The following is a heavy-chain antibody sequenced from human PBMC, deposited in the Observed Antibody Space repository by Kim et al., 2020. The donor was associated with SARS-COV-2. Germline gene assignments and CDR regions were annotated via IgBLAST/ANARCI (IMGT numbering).Heavy chain of an antibody. CDR1: GFIFDDYS. CDR3: AKDSYYDFWSGCGPGGMDV. CDR2: IGWNSADI. Sequence: GGSLRLSCAASGFIFDDYSMHWVRQAPGKGLEWVAGIGWNSADIGYADSVKGRFTISRDNAKKSLYLQMNSLRAEDTALYYCAKDSYYDFWSGCGPGGMDVWGQGTTVTVSS. D-gene: IGHD3-3*01. V-gene: IGHV3-9*01. J-gene: IGHJ6*02.